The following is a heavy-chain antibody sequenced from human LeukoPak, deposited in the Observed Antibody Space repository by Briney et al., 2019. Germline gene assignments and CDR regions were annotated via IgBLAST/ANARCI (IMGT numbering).Heavy chain of an antibody. D-gene: IGHD1-1*01. CDR3: TETNY. Sequence: PGGSLRLSCTASGFTFGDYAMSWVRQAPGKGLEWVGFIRSKAYGGTTEYAASVKGRFTISRDDSKSIAYLQMNSLKTEDTAVYYCTETNYWGQGTLVTVSS. CDR1: GFTFGDYA. J-gene: IGHJ4*02. V-gene: IGHV3-49*04. CDR2: IRSKAYGGTT.